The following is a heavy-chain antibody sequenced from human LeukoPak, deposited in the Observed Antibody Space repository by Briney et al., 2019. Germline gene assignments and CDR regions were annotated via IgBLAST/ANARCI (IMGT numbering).Heavy chain of an antibody. V-gene: IGHV1-8*01. CDR2: MNPNSGNT. D-gene: IGHD3-16*02. J-gene: IGHJ5*02. CDR3: ARGPLVRLPSSFDP. CDR1: GYTFTSYD. Sequence: ASVKVSCKASGYTFTSYDINWVRQATGQGLEWMGWMNPNSGNTGSAQRFQGKVTMTRDTSRSTAYMELRSLTSEDTAVYYCARGPLVRLPSSFDPWGQGTLVTVSS.